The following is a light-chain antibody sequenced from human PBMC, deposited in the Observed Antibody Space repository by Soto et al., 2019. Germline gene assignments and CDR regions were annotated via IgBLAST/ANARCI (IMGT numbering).Light chain of an antibody. J-gene: IGKJ2*01. CDR2: GAS. CDR1: QSINIY. Sequence: DIQMTQSPSSLFASVGDRVTVTCRASQSINIYLNWYQQKPGKAPTLLIYGASSLQSGVSSRFSGGGSRTDFTLTISALQPEDFATYYCQQSYRSPYTFGQGTKLEI. V-gene: IGKV1-39*01. CDR3: QQSYRSPYT.